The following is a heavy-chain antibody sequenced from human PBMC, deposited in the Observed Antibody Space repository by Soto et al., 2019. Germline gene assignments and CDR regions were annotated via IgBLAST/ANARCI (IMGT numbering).Heavy chain of an antibody. CDR1: GCTFSSYA. J-gene: IGHJ6*02. CDR2: IIPISGTA. D-gene: IGHD3-3*01. V-gene: IGHV1-69*01. CDR3: ARSISDYAGWSGYPKDYYYGMDV. Sequence: QVQLVQSGAEVKKPGSSVKVSCKASGCTFSSYAISWVRQAPGQGLEWMGGIIPISGTANYAQKFQGRVTITADESTSTAYMELSSLRSEDTALYYCARSISDYAGWSGYPKDYYYGMDVWGQGTTVTVSS.